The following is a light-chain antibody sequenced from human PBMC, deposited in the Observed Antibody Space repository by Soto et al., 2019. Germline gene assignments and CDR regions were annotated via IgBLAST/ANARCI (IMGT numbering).Light chain of an antibody. Sequence: DLQMTQSPSTLSASVGDRVTITCRTSQSISNWLAWYQQKPGKAPELPIYDVSNLESGVPSRFSGSGSGTEFTLTISSLQPDDFAAYYCQQYNSYMLTFGGGTKVEIK. CDR1: QSISNW. V-gene: IGKV1-5*01. CDR3: QQYNSYMLT. J-gene: IGKJ4*01. CDR2: DVS.